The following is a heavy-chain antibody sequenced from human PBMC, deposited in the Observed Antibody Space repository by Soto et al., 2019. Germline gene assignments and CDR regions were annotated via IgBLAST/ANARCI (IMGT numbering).Heavy chain of an antibody. J-gene: IGHJ4*02. Sequence: GGSLRLSCAASGFTFSSYGMHWVRQAPGKGLEWVAVIWYDGSNKYYADSVKGRFTISRDNSKNTLYLQMNSLRAEDTAVYYCARGDYDYVWGSFPRYFDYWGQGTLVTVSS. CDR2: IWYDGSNK. D-gene: IGHD3-16*01. CDR1: GFTFSSYG. CDR3: ARGDYDYVWGSFPRYFDY. V-gene: IGHV3-33*01.